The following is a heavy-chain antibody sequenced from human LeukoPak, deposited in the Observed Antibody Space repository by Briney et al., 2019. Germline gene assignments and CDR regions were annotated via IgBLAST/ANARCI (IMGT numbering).Heavy chain of an antibody. CDR3: AKVIAAAGYYYFDY. V-gene: IGHV3-21*04. J-gene: IGHJ4*02. D-gene: IGHD6-13*01. CDR1: GFTFSSYS. CDR2: ISSSSSYI. Sequence: PGGSLRLSCAASGFTFSSYSMNWVRQAPGKGLEWVSSISSSSSYIYYADSVKGRFTISRDNSKNTLYLQMNSLRAEDTAVYYCAKVIAAAGYYYFDYWGQGTLVTVSS.